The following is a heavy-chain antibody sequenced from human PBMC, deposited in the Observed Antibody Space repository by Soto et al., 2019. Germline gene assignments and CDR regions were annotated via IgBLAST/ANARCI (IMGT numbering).Heavy chain of an antibody. V-gene: IGHV1-69*01. CDR3: ASPASGSYPRVDYFDY. J-gene: IGHJ4*02. CDR2: IIPIFGTA. D-gene: IGHD3-10*01. Sequence: QVQLVQSGAEVKKPGSSVKVSCKASGGTFSSYAISWVRQAPGQGLEWTGGIIPIFGTANYAQKFQGRVTITADESTSTAYMELSSLRSEDTAVYYCASPASGSYPRVDYFDYWGQGTLVTVSS. CDR1: GGTFSSYA.